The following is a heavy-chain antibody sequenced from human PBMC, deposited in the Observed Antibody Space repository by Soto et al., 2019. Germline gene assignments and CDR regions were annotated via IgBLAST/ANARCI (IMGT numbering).Heavy chain of an antibody. Sequence: EVQLVESGGGLVKPGGSLRLSCAASGFTFSSYSMNWVRQAPGKGLEWVSSISSSSSYIYYADSVKGRFTISRDNAKNSLYLQMNSLRAEDTAVYYCARDTAMVTAFDIWGQGTMVTVSS. CDR2: ISSSSSYI. D-gene: IGHD5-18*01. CDR3: ARDTAMVTAFDI. V-gene: IGHV3-21*01. CDR1: GFTFSSYS. J-gene: IGHJ3*02.